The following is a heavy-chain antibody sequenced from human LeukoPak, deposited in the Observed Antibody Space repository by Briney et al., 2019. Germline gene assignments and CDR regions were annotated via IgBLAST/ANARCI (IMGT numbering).Heavy chain of an antibody. V-gene: IGHV3-23*01. J-gene: IGHJ4*02. CDR3: ATFGVIVRNNYLDY. D-gene: IGHD2-21*01. Sequence: PGGSLRLSCVASGFIFRSYAVTWVRQAPGKGLEWVSSITANGDTTYYADSVKGRFTISRDNSINTLYLQMSSLRAEDTAVYYCATFGVIVRNNYLDYWGQGALVAVSS. CDR1: GFIFRSYA. CDR2: ITANGDTT.